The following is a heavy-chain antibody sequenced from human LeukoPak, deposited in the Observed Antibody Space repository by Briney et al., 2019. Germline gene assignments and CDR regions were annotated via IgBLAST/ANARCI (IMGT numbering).Heavy chain of an antibody. CDR2: ISSYNGNT. D-gene: IGHD3-10*01. CDR1: GYTFTTYG. CDR3: ARSATNRDISASGSDYYYYGMDV. J-gene: IGHJ6*02. Sequence: EASVKVSCKASGYTFTTYGFSWVRQAPGQGLEWMGWISSYNGNTNYAQKLQGRVTMTTDTSTSTAYMELRSLRSDDTAVYYCARSATNRDISASGSDYYYYGMDVWGQGTTVTVSS. V-gene: IGHV1-18*01.